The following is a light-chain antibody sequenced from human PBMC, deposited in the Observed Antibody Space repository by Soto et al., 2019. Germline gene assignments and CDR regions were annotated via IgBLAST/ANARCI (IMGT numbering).Light chain of an antibody. J-gene: IGKJ1*01. V-gene: IGKV3-15*01. Sequence: EIVMTQSPATLSVSPGERATLSCRASQSVSTSLAWYQQRPGQGPRLLIYAAATRATGIPARFSGSGSGTEFTLTISSLQSEDFADYYCQQYNNWPTTFGQGTKVEF. CDR1: QSVSTS. CDR2: AAA. CDR3: QQYNNWPTT.